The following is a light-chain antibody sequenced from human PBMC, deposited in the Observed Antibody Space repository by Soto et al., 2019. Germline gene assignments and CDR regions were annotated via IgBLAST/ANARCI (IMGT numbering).Light chain of an antibody. CDR3: QSYDISLSVV. CDR1: SSNIGAGYG. J-gene: IGLJ2*01. CDR2: GNS. Sequence: QSVLTQPPSVSGAPGQRVTISCTGSSSNIGAGYGVHWYQQLPGTAPKLLIYGNSNRPSGVPDRFSGSKSGTSASLAITGLQAEDEADYYCQSYDISLSVVFGGGTKVNVL. V-gene: IGLV1-40*01.